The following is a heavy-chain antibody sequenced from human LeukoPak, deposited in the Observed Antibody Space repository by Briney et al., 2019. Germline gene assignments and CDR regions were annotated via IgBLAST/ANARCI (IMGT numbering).Heavy chain of an antibody. CDR1: GFTFSSYG. V-gene: IGHV3-30*02. Sequence: GGSLRLSCAASGFTFSSYGMHWVRQAPGKGLEWVAFIRYDGSNKYHADSVKGRFTISRDNSKNTLYLQMNSLRAEDTAVYYCATPPTVTTKNWFDPWGQGTLVTVSS. CDR3: ATPPTVTTKNWFDP. J-gene: IGHJ5*02. CDR2: IRYDGSNK. D-gene: IGHD4-11*01.